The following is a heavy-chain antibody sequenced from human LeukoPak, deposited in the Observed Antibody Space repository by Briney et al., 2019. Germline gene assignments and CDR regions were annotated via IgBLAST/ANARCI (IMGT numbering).Heavy chain of an antibody. J-gene: IGHJ6*02. CDR1: GGSFSNYA. D-gene: IGHD2-15*01. V-gene: IGHV1-69*04. CDR2: ITPIVDIA. CDR3: ASGLGFCSGSDCTNLVKDYYYGMNV. Sequence: SVKVSCKASGGSFSNYAFSWGRQAPGQGLEWMGRITPIVDIATYIQKFQGRVTITANKFTSTAYMELSSLTSEDTAVYYCASGLGFCSGSDCTNLVKDYYYGMNVWGQGTTVTVSS.